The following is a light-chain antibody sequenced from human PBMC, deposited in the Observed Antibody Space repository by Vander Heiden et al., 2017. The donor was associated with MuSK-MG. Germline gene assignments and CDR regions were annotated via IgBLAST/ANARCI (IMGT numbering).Light chain of an antibody. CDR2: AAS. J-gene: IGKJ5*01. Sequence: DIQMTQSPSSLSASVGDRVTITCRASPGIANFLAWYQQRPGRAPTLLIYAASTLQSGVPSRFSGSRSGTDFTLTISSLQPEDVATYYCQKDNSAPYTFGQGTRLEIK. CDR3: QKDNSAPYT. V-gene: IGKV1-27*01. CDR1: PGIANF.